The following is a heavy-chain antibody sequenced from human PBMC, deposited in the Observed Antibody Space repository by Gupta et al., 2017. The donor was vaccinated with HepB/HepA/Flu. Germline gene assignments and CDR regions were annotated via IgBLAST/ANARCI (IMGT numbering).Heavy chain of an antibody. J-gene: IGHJ4*02. CDR2: INPNRGGT. CDR3: AREGGGATSGGADY. V-gene: IGHV1-2*02. CDR1: GYTFTGYY. D-gene: IGHD1-26*01. Sequence: QVQLVQSGAEVKKPGASVKVSCKASGYTFTGYYMHWVRQAPGQGLERMGWINPNRGGTNYAQKCQGRVTMTRDRPSNTAYMELRRLGADETAVYYGAREGGGATSGGADYWGQGTLVTVSS.